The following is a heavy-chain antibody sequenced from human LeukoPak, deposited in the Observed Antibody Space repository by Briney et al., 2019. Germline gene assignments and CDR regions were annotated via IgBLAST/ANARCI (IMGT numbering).Heavy chain of an antibody. CDR1: GFTFSSYW. Sequence: GGSLRLSCAASGFTFSSYWMSWVRQAPGKGLEWVANIKQDGSEKYYVDSVKGRFTISRDNAKNSLYLQMNSLRAEDTAVYYCARELNYYASSGYYEGTDPFDYWGQGTLVTVSS. D-gene: IGHD3-22*01. V-gene: IGHV3-7*01. J-gene: IGHJ4*02. CDR2: IKQDGSEK. CDR3: ARELNYYASSGYYEGTDPFDY.